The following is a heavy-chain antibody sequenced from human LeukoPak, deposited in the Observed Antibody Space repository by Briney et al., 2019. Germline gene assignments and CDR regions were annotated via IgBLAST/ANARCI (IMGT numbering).Heavy chain of an antibody. J-gene: IGHJ3*01. V-gene: IGHV1-69*05. D-gene: IGHD3-22*01. CDR2: IIPIFGTA. CDR1: GGTFSSYA. CDR3: ARARYYYDSSGYS. Sequence: GSSVKVSCKASGGTFSSYAISRVRQAPGQGLEWMGRIIPIFGTANYAQKFQGRVTITTDESTSTAYMELSSLRSEDTAVYYCARARYYYDSSGYSWGQGTMVTVSS.